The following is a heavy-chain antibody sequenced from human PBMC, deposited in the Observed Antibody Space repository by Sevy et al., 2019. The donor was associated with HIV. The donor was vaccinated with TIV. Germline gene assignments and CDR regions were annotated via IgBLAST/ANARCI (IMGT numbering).Heavy chain of an antibody. CDR2: ISGPGLST. J-gene: IGHJ3*01. D-gene: IGHD3-22*01. CDR1: GFTFNTHA. Sequence: GGSLRLSCTASGFTFNTHAMTWVRQAPGKGLEWVSVISGPGLSTYYAYSVKGRFTISRDNSQNTLYLQMNSLRVDDTATYYCAKALNPALESMIEVILRTLKGFDVWGQGTIVTVSS. CDR3: AKALNPALESMIEVILRTLKGFDV. V-gene: IGHV3-23*01.